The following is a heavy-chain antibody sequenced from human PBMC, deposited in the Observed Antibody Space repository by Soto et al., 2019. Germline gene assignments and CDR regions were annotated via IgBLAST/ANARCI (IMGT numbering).Heavy chain of an antibody. J-gene: IGHJ6*01. Sequence: SSVKFSCNASGGAFTSFAINWVRQAPGQRLEWIGCIIPIFARETKAQKFQGRVTINAVESTTTVYMELSSLKSDDTAVYYCARARSPGGGCPYYYGMDVSRQGTTVPVSS. CDR2: IIPIFARE. CDR1: GGAFTSFA. V-gene: IGHV1-69*13. CDR3: ARARSPGGGCPYYYGMDV.